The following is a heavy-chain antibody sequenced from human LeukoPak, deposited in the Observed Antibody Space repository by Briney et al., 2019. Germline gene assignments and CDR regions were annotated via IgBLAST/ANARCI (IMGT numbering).Heavy chain of an antibody. CDR2: IYYSGST. CDR3: ASDKLPDI. J-gene: IGHJ3*02. CDR1: GGSISSSSYY. D-gene: IGHD5-24*01. V-gene: IGHV4-39*01. Sequence: PSETLSLTCTMSGGSISSSSYYWGWIRQPPGNGLEWTGSIYYSGSTYYNPSLKSRGTISVDTSKNQFSLKLSSVTAADTAVYYCASDKLPDIWGQGTMVTVSS.